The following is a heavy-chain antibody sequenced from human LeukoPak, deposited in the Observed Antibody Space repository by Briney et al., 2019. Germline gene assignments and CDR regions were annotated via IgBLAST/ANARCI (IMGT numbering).Heavy chain of an antibody. CDR2: ISSSSSTI. V-gene: IGHV3-48*01. CDR3: ARVRRITIYYTDA. J-gene: IGHJ6*03. Sequence: PGGSLRLSCAASGFTFSTYSMNWVRQAPGKGLEWVSYISSSSSTIYYADSVRGRFTISRDNAKNSLYLQMNSLRAEDTAVYYCARVRRITIYYTDAWGKGTTVTVSS. D-gene: IGHD3-3*01. CDR1: GFTFSTYS.